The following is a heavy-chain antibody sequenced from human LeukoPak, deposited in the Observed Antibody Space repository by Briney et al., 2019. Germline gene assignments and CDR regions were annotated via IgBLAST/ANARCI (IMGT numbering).Heavy chain of an antibody. CDR1: GGSISSSSYC. CDR3: ARKGYYYYYMDV. Sequence: SETLSLTCTVAGGSISSSSYCWGWIRQPPGKGLEWIGSIYYSGSTYYKPSLKSRVTISVDTSKNKFCLKLSSVTAADTAVYYCARKGYYYYYMDVWGKGTTVTVSS. CDR2: IYYSGST. J-gene: IGHJ6*03. V-gene: IGHV4-39*07.